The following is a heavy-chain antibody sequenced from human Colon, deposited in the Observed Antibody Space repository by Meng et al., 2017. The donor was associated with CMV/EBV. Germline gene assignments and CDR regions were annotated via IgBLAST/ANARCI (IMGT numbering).Heavy chain of an antibody. V-gene: IGHV3-53*01. CDR2: FSTEGNT. Sequence: GESLKISCAASGFNVNTQYMYWVRPAPGRGLEWVSTFSTEGNTYYADFVKGRFAISRDISKNTLSLKMDSLRVDDTAIYFCADIFHFGVWGHGTTVTVSS. J-gene: IGHJ6*02. D-gene: IGHD3-3*01. CDR3: ADIFHFGV. CDR1: GFNVNTQY.